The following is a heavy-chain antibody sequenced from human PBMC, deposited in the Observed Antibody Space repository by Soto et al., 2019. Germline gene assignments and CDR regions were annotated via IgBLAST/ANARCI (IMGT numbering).Heavy chain of an antibody. CDR1: DGSIGRFC. D-gene: IGHD2-2*01. J-gene: IGHJ6*02. Sequence: LSETCSVADGSIGRFCGRRIMKKTRKGLEWIGYIYYSGSTNYNPSLKSRVTISVDTSKNQFSLKLSSVTAADTAVYYCARHVIFFFIEVPAATSYYGMDVSGQAT. CDR3: ARHVIFFFIEVPAATSYYGMDV. CDR2: IYYSGST. V-gene: IGHV4-59*08.